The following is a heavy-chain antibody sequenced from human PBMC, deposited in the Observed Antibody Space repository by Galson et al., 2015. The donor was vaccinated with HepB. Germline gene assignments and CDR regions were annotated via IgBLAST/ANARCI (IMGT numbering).Heavy chain of an antibody. J-gene: IGHJ4*02. CDR3: ARDGSGNYYKTFDY. V-gene: IGHV3-48*01. CDR1: GFTFSSYW. CDR2: ISSGSSTI. D-gene: IGHD3-10*01. Sequence: SLRLSCAASGFTFSSYWMHWVRQAPGKGLEWVPYISSGSSTIYYADSVKGRFTISRDNARNSLYLQMNSLRAEDTAVYYCARDGSGNYYKTFDYWGQGTLVTVSS.